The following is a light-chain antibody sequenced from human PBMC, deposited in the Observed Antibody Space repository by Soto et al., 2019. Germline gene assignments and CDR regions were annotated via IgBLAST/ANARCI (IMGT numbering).Light chain of an antibody. V-gene: IGLV2-14*01. J-gene: IGLJ1*01. CDR1: DTDVGQDKS. CDR3: VSYTDTDTLV. CDR2: EVT. Sequence: QSALTQPASVSGSRGQSIIISCVGRDTDVGQDKSVSWYQQVPGQAPKLLIFEVTNRPSGVSKRFSGSRSGNTASLTISGLQPDDEGDYFCVSYTDTDTLVFGTGTKVTVL.